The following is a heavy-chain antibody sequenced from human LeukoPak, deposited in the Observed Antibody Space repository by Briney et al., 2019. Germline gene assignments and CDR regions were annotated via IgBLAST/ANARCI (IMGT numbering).Heavy chain of an antibody. CDR3: ARSFDN. J-gene: IGHJ4*02. Sequence: GGSLRLSCAASGSTFSSYSMNWVRQAPGKGLEWVSYISGSNSLIYYADSVKGRFTISRDNAKNSLYLQMNSLRAEDTAVYYCARSFDNWGRGTLVTVSS. V-gene: IGHV3-48*04. CDR2: ISGSNSLI. CDR1: GSTFSSYS.